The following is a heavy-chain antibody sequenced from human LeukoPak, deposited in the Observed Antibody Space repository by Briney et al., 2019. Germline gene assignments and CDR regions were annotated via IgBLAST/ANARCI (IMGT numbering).Heavy chain of an antibody. Sequence: GGSLRLSCAASGFTFSSYEMNWVRQAPGKGLEWVSYISSNSGTIYYANSVKGRFTISRDNAKNSLSLQMNSLRAEDTAVYYCASYYYASGSHFWGQGTLVTVSS. J-gene: IGHJ4*02. CDR1: GFTFSSYE. V-gene: IGHV3-48*03. D-gene: IGHD3-10*01. CDR3: ASYYYASGSHF. CDR2: ISSNSGTI.